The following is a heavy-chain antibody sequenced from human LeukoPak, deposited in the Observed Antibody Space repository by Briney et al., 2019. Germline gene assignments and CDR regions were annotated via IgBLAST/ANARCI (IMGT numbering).Heavy chain of an antibody. D-gene: IGHD3-22*01. V-gene: IGHV3-21*01. CDR2: ISVRSNYI. CDR3: VRLRRNSDTSGFYYYYDF. Sequence: GGSLRLSCAASGYPFSSYSIIWVRQAPGKGLEWVSSISVRSNYIYYADSVRGRFRISRDDARDSLYLQMNSLGAEDTAVYYCVRLRRNSDTSGFYYYYDFWGQGTLVTVSS. CDR1: GYPFSSYS. J-gene: IGHJ4*02.